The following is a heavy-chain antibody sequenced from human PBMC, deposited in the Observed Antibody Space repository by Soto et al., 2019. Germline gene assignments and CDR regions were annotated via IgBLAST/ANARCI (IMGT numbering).Heavy chain of an antibody. CDR2: INSDGSST. CDR3: ARLAPVVWFDWLPESNAFDI. CDR1: GFTFSSYW. Sequence: GGSLRLSCAASGFTFSSYWMHWVRQAPGKGLVWVSRINSDGSSTSYADSVKGRFTISRDNAKNTLYLQMNSLRAEDTAVYYCARLAPVVWFDWLPESNAFDIWGQGTMVTVSS. D-gene: IGHD3-9*01. J-gene: IGHJ3*02. V-gene: IGHV3-74*01.